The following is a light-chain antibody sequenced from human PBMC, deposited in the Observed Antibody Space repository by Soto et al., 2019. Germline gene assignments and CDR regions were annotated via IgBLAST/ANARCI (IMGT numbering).Light chain of an antibody. CDR2: GAS. CDR1: QSVSSH. V-gene: IGKV3-15*01. CDR3: QQYGSSGIT. Sequence: IRLELYPSALPVARGESRTRCSRASQSVSSHLAWYQQKPGQAPRLLIYGASTRATGIPARFSGSGSGTDFTLTISRLEPEDFAVYYCQQYGSSGITFGQGTRLEIK. J-gene: IGKJ5*01.